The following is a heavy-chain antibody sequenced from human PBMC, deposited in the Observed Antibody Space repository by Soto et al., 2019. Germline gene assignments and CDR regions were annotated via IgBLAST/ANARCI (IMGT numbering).Heavy chain of an antibody. D-gene: IGHD2-2*02. CDR2: IIPIFGTA. CDR1: GGTFSSYA. J-gene: IGHJ5*02. Sequence: SVKVSCKASGGTFSSYAISWVRQAPGQGLEWMGGIIPIFGTANYAQKFQGRVTITADESTSTAYMELSSLRSEDTAVYYCARGGCSSTSCYNREYNWFDPWGQGTLVTVSS. CDR3: ARGGCSSTSCYNREYNWFDP. V-gene: IGHV1-69*13.